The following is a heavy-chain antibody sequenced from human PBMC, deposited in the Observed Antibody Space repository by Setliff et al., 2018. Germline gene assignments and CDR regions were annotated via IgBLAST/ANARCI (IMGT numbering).Heavy chain of an antibody. D-gene: IGHD1-7*01. CDR1: GGSISGYY. J-gene: IGHJ2*01. V-gene: IGHV4-59*04. CDR2: VYYSGST. CDR3: ARTSSGRYFDL. Sequence: PSETLSLTCTVSGGSISGYYWTWIRQPPGKGLEWIANVYYSGSTYYSPSLKSRVTMSVDTSKNQFSLNLYSVTAADTAVYYCARTSSGRYFDLWGRGTLVTVSS.